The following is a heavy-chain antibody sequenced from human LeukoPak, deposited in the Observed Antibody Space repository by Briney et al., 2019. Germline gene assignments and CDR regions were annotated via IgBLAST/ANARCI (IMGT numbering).Heavy chain of an antibody. J-gene: IGHJ4*02. CDR2: IFPIFVIA. Sequence: ASVKVSCKASVGTLSSYAIRGVRQAPGHGLEWMGGIFPIFVIANYAQKFQGRVTITADESTCTAYMELSRLRSEDTAVYDCASGYCSGGSCPGQDYWGQGTLVTVSS. D-gene: IGHD2-15*01. CDR1: VGTLSSYA. V-gene: IGHV1-69*13. CDR3: ASGYCSGGSCPGQDY.